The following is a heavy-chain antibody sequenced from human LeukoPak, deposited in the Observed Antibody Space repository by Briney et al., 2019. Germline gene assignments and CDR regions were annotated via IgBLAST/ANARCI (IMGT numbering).Heavy chain of an antibody. D-gene: IGHD6-13*01. CDR3: ARVTGYVMEDYFDY. V-gene: IGHV4-39*07. CDR2: IYYSGNT. Sequence: PSETLSLTCTVSRVSISSSNSYWGWIRQPPGKGLEWTGSIYYSGNTYYNASLKSQVSISIDTSKNQFSLRLSSVTAADTAVYYCARVTGYVMEDYFDYWGQGTLVTVSS. CDR1: RVSISSSNSY. J-gene: IGHJ4*02.